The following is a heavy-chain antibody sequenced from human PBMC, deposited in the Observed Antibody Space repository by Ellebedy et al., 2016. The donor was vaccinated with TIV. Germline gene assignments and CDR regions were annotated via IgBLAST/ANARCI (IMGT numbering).Heavy chain of an antibody. CDR1: GGSISSGGSS. V-gene: IGHV4-30-2*01. CDR2: IYHSGST. J-gene: IGHJ6*02. D-gene: IGHD5-24*01. CDR3: ARVRRDGYYYGMDV. Sequence: SETLSLTCAVSGGSISSGGSSWSWIRQPPGKGLEWIGYIYHSGSTYYNPSLKSRVTISVDRSKNQFSLKLSSVTAADTAVYYCARVRRDGYYYGMDVWGQGTTVTVSS.